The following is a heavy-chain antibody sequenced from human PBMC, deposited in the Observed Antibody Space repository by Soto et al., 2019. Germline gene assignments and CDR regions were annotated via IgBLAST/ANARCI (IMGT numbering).Heavy chain of an antibody. Sequence: EVQLVESGGGLVKPGGSLRLSCAASGFTFSTTGRNWVRQAPGKGLEWVSSISSGSEYIFHADSVKGRLTTSRDNAKNSVYLQMNNLRVEDTAVYYCAKDGAAGSVLDVWGQGTTVTVSS. V-gene: IGHV3-21*02. CDR2: ISSGSEYI. CDR3: AKDGAAGSVLDV. D-gene: IGHD6-13*01. CDR1: GFTFSTTG. J-gene: IGHJ6*02.